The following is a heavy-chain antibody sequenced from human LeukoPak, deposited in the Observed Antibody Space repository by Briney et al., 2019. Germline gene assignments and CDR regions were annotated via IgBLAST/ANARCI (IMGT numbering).Heavy chain of an antibody. D-gene: IGHD2-2*01. CDR1: GGTFSSYT. CDR2: IIPIFGTA. J-gene: IGHJ4*02. V-gene: IGHV1-69*05. Sequence: SVKVSCKASGGTFSSYTISWVRQAPGQGLEWMGRIIPIFGTANYAQKFQGRVTITTDESTSTAYMELSSLRSEDTAVYYCARGYCSSTSCYEGGYFDYWGQGTLVTVSS. CDR3: ARGYCSSTSCYEGGYFDY.